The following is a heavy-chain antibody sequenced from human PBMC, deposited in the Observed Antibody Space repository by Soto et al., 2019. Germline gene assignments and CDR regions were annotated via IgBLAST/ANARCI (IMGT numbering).Heavy chain of an antibody. Sequence: QVKLVQSGAEVKKPGASVKVSCKAFGYTFTSYGITWVRQAPGQGLEWMGWISTSHGYTSYAQKVQGRVTMTRDTATSTAYMELRSLRSDDTPVYYCVKDRDLSGSLFGYWGQGSLVTVSS. D-gene: IGHD1-26*01. CDR2: ISTSHGYT. V-gene: IGHV1-18*01. J-gene: IGHJ4*02. CDR3: VKDRDLSGSLFGY. CDR1: GYTFTSYG.